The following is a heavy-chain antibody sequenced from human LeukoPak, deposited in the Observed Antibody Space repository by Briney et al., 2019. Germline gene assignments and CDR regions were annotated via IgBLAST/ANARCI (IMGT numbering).Heavy chain of an antibody. V-gene: IGHV3-21*01. CDR3: ARGQYYDFWSGYSEDYMDV. CDR2: ISSSSIYI. CDR1: GFTFSSYS. Sequence: PGGSLRLSCAASGFTFSSYSMNWVRQAPGKGLEWVSSISSSSIYIYYADSVKGRFTISRDNAKNSLYLQMNSLRAEDTAVYYCARGQYYDFWSGYSEDYMDVWGKGTTVTVSS. J-gene: IGHJ6*03. D-gene: IGHD3-3*01.